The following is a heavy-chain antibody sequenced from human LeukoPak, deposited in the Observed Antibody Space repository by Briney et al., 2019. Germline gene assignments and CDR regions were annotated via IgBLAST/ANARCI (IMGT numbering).Heavy chain of an antibody. CDR1: GGSISSYY. Sequence: MSSETLSLTCTVSGGSISSYYWSWIRQPPGKGLEWIGYIYYSGSTYYNPSLKSRVTISVDTSKNQFSLKLSSVTAADTAVYYCASRDCSSTSCYLLSMDVWGKGTTVTVSS. CDR3: ASRDCSSTSCYLLSMDV. D-gene: IGHD2-2*01. CDR2: IYYSGST. J-gene: IGHJ6*03. V-gene: IGHV4-59*08.